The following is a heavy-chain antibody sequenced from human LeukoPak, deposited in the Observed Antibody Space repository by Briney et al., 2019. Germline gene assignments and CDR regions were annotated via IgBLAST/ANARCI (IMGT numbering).Heavy chain of an antibody. V-gene: IGHV3-9*01. CDR3: AKELLSGPGAFDI. CDR2: ISWNSGSI. Sequence: SLRLSCAASGFTFDDYAMHWVRQAPGKGLEWVSGISWNSGSIGYADSVKGRFTISRDNAKNSLYLQMNSLRAEDTALYYCAKELLSGPGAFDIWGQGTMVTVSS. CDR1: GFTFDDYA. J-gene: IGHJ3*02. D-gene: IGHD2-21*01.